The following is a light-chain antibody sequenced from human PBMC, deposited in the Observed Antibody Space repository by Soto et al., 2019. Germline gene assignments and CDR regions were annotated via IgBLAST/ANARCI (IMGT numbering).Light chain of an antibody. Sequence: EIVMTQSPATLSVSPGERSTLSCRASQSVGSNLAWYQQKPGQAPRLLIYGTSTRATGIPARFSGGASGTEFTLNISSLQSEDFAVYYCQQYNTCLTFGGGTKMEIK. CDR1: QSVGSN. V-gene: IGKV3-15*01. CDR3: QQYNTCLT. J-gene: IGKJ4*01. CDR2: GTS.